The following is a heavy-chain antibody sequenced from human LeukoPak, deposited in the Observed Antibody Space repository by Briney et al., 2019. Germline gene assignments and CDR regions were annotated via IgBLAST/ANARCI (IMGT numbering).Heavy chain of an antibody. CDR2: IIPIFGTA. J-gene: IGHJ4*02. Sequence: SVKVSCKASGGTFSSYAISWVRQAPGQGLEWMGGIIPIFGTANYAQKFQGRVTITADESTGTAYMELSSLRSEDTAVYYCAREIVGATTPSFDYWGQGTLVTVSS. V-gene: IGHV1-69*01. CDR1: GGTFSSYA. D-gene: IGHD1-26*01. CDR3: AREIVGATTPSFDY.